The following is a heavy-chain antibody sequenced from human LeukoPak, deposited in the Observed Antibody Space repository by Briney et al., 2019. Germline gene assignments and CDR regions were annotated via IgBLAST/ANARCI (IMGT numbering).Heavy chain of an antibody. CDR3: ARDLSSTSNWELDY. D-gene: IGHD7-27*01. V-gene: IGHV1-2*06. CDR2: INPNSGDT. J-gene: IGHJ4*02. Sequence: ASVKVSCKASGYTFTGYFMHWVRQAPGQGPEWMGRINPNSGDTNYAQNFQGRVTMTRDTSISTAYMELSRLRSDDTAVYYCARDLSSTSNWELDYWGQGTLVTASS. CDR1: GYTFTGYF.